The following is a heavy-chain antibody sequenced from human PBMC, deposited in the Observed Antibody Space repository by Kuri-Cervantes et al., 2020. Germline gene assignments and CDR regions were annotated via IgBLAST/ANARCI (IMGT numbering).Heavy chain of an antibody. V-gene: IGHV3-21*01. CDR2: ISSSSSYI. CDR3: ARDGLPYYYYYYMDV. CDR1: GFTFNSYA. D-gene: IGHD3/OR15-3a*01. Sequence: GGSLRLSCAASGFTFNSYAMTWVRQGPGKGLEWVSSISSSSSYIYYADSVKGRFTISRDNAKNSLYLQMNSLRAEDTAVYYCARDGLPYYYYYYMDVWGKGTTVTVSS. J-gene: IGHJ6*03.